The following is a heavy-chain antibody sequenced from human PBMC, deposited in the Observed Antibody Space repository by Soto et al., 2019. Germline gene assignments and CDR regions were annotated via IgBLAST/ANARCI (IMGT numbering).Heavy chain of an antibody. J-gene: IGHJ6*02. V-gene: IGHV3-48*02. D-gene: IGHD2-21*02. CDR1: GFTFSSYS. CDR3: ARDDFYGGNYPYYYGMDV. Sequence: GGSLRLSCAASGFTFSSYSMNWVRQAPGKGLEWVSYISSSSSTIYYADSVKGRFTISRDNAKNSLYLQMNSLRDEDTAVYYCARDDFYGGNYPYYYGMDVWGQGTTVTVSS. CDR2: ISSSSSTI.